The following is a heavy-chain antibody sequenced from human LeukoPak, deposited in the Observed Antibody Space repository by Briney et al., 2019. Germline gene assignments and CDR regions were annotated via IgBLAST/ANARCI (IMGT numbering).Heavy chain of an antibody. Sequence: WVRQAPGQGLEWMGGIIPIFGTANYAQKFQGRVTITTDESTSTAYMELSSLRSEDTAVYYCARSEAKYCSSTSCYNWFDPWGQGTLVTVSS. CDR3: ARSEAKYCSSTSCYNWFDP. D-gene: IGHD2-2*01. J-gene: IGHJ5*02. V-gene: IGHV1-69*05. CDR2: IIPIFGTA.